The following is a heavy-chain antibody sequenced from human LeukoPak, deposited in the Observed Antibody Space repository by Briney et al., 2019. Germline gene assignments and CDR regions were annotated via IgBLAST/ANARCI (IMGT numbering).Heavy chain of an antibody. D-gene: IGHD6-19*01. J-gene: IGHJ4*02. CDR3: ARGPGIAVAGVFDY. CDR1: GYTFTIYG. V-gene: IGHV1-18*04. Sequence: ASVKVSFKASGYTFTIYGINWVRQAPGQGGEWMGWISGHNGHTNYVQKMQGRVTMTTDTSTNTAYMELRNLTSDDTAVYYCARGPGIAVAGVFDYWGQGSLVTVSS. CDR2: ISGHNGHT.